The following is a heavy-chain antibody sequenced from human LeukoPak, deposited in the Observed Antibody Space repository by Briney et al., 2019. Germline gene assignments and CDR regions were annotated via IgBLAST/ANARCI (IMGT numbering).Heavy chain of an antibody. V-gene: IGHV4-30-4*08. CDR3: AREEMATTTGGY. Sequence: SETLSLTCTVSGGSISSSSYYWGWIRQPPGKGLEWIGYIYYSGSTYYNPSLKSRVTISVDTSKNQFSLKLSSVTAADTAVYYCAREEMATTTGGYWGQGTLVTVSS. CDR2: IYYSGST. D-gene: IGHD5-24*01. CDR1: GGSISSSSYY. J-gene: IGHJ4*02.